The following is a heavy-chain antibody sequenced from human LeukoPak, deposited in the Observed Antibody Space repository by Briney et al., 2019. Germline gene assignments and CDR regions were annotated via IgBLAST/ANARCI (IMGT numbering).Heavy chain of an antibody. CDR2: INWNGGST. J-gene: IGHJ4*02. V-gene: IGHV3-20*04. CDR1: GFTFDDYG. D-gene: IGHD3-10*01. Sequence: GGSLRLSCAASGFTFDDYGMSWVRQAPGKGLEWVSGINWNGGSTGYADSVKGRFTISRDNAKNSLYLQMNSLRAEDTALYYCARGEVWFGELSGYLNQPFDYWGQGTLVTVSS. CDR3: ARGEVWFGELSGYLNQPFDY.